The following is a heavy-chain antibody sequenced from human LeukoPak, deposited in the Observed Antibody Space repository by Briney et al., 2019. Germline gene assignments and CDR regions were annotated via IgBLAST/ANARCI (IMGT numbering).Heavy chain of an antibody. CDR1: GFTVSTNY. J-gene: IGHJ4*02. Sequence: GGSLRLSCVVSGFTVSTNYMSWVRQAPGKGLEWVSLIYSGGSTYYADSLKGRFTISRDNARNSLYLQMNSLRAEDTAVYYCVRGSNYCSSISCHLNDWGQGTLVTVSS. D-gene: IGHD2-2*01. CDR3: VRGSNYCSSISCHLND. CDR2: IYSGGST. V-gene: IGHV3-53*01.